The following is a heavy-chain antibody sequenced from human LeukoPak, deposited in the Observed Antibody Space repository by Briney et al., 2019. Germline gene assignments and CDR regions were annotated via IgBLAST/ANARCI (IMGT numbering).Heavy chain of an antibody. Sequence: ASVKVSCKASGYTFTSYDINWVRQATGQGLEWMGWMNPNSGNSGYAQKFQGRITMTRNTTISTAYMELSSMTSQDTAVYYCARGGGCSSTSCYTRVGYYYYYGMDVWGQGTTVTVSS. D-gene: IGHD2-2*02. CDR2: MNPNSGNS. CDR3: ARGGGCSSTSCYTRVGYYYYYGMDV. J-gene: IGHJ6*02. CDR1: GYTFTSYD. V-gene: IGHV1-8*01.